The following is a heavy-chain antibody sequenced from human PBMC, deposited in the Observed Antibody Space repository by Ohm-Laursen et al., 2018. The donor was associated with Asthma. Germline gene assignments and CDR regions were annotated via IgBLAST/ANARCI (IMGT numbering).Heavy chain of an antibody. CDR3: ARDVLLVYNRHYGMDV. D-gene: IGHD1-14*01. CDR1: GFTFSDYY. CDR2: ISSSSSYT. Sequence: GSLRLSCAASGFTFSDYYMSWIRQAPGKGLEWVSYISSSSSYTNYADSVKGRFTISRDNAKNSLYLQMNSLRAGDTAVYYCARDVLLVYNRHYGMDVWGQGTTVTVSS. V-gene: IGHV3-11*06. J-gene: IGHJ6*02.